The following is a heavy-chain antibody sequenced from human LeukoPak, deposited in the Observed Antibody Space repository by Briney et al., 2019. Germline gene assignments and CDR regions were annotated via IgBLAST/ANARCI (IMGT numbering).Heavy chain of an antibody. CDR2: IIPIFGTA. D-gene: IGHD3-22*01. CDR3: ARGNYYDSSGYYSPFDY. CDR1: GGTFSSYA. Sequence: SVKVSCKASGGTFSSYAISRVRQAPGQGLEWMGGIIPIFGTANYAQKFQGRVTITADESTSTAYMELSSLRSEDTAVYYCARGNYYDSSGYYSPFDYWGQGTLVTVSS. V-gene: IGHV1-69*13. J-gene: IGHJ4*02.